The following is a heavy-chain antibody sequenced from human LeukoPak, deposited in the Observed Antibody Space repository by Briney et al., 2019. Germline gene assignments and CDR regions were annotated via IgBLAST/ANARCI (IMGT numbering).Heavy chain of an antibody. CDR2: IKEDGSEK. Sequence: GGSLRLSCAASGFIFSSYWMSWVRQAPGKGLEWVANIKEDGSEKYYVDSVKGRFTISRDNAKDSLYLQTNSLRAEDTAVYYCARRALRYCSSTSCPAQYYGVDVWGKGATVTVSS. CDR1: GFIFSSYW. CDR3: ARRALRYCSSTSCPAQYYGVDV. D-gene: IGHD2-2*01. J-gene: IGHJ6*04. V-gene: IGHV3-7*03.